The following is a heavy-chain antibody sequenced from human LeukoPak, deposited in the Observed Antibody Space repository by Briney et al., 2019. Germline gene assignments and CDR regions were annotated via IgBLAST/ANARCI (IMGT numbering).Heavy chain of an antibody. V-gene: IGHV4-30-2*06. Sequence: PSETLSLTCSVSGDSISIGDYRWSWLRQSPGKGLEWIGEINHSVGTNYNPSLESRVTISLDTSKNQFSLRLTSVTAADTAVYYCAREEIAATIDYWGQGTLVTVSS. J-gene: IGHJ4*02. CDR1: GDSISIGDYR. CDR2: INHSVGT. D-gene: IGHD6-13*01. CDR3: AREEIAATIDY.